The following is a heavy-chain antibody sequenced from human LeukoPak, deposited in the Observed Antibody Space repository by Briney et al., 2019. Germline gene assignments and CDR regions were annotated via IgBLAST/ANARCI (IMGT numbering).Heavy chain of an antibody. Sequence: GGSLRLSCAASGFTFSSYSMNWVRQAPGKGLEWVSYISSSSSTIYYADSVKGRFTISRDNAKNSLYLQMNSLRAEDTAVYYCARDQALAAALPPYYYYYMDVWGKGTTVTVSS. CDR2: ISSSSSTI. J-gene: IGHJ6*03. D-gene: IGHD6-13*01. V-gene: IGHV3-48*01. CDR3: ARDQALAAALPPYYYYYMDV. CDR1: GFTFSSYS.